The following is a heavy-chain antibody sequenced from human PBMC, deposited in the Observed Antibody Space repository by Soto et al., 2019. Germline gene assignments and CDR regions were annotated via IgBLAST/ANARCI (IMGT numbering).Heavy chain of an antibody. J-gene: IGHJ6*02. CDR1: GGTFSRYT. D-gene: IGHD2-2*01. CDR3: AREDRDRETGLVPAAIDGMDV. V-gene: IGHV1-69*08. CDR2: IIPIFGIT. Sequence: QVQLVQSGAAVKKPGSSVKVSCKASGGTFSRYTMTWVRQAPGHGLEWMGRIIPIFGITTYAQKFQGRVTITADESTSTAYMELSSLRSEDTAVYYCAREDRDRETGLVPAAIDGMDVWGQGTTVTVSS.